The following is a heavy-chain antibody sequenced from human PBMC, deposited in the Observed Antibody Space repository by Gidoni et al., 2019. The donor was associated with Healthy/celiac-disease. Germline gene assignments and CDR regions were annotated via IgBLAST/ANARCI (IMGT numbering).Heavy chain of an antibody. CDR2: INPSGGST. CDR3: ASSRAAGGGNWYFDL. D-gene: IGHD6-13*01. V-gene: IGHV1-46*03. CDR1: GYTFTSYY. J-gene: IGHJ2*01. Sequence: QVQLVQSGAEVKKPGASVKVSCKASGYTFTSYYMHWVRQAPGQGLEWMGIINPSGGSTSYAQKFQGRVTMTRDTSTSTVYMELSSLRSEDTAVYYCASSRAAGGGNWYFDLWGRGTLVTVSS.